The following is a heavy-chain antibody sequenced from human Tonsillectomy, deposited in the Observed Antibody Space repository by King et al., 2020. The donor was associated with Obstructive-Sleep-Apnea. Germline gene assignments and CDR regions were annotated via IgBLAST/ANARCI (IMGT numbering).Heavy chain of an antibody. D-gene: IGHD6-13*01. V-gene: IGHV3-21*01. CDR2: ISSSSIYI. J-gene: IGHJ4*02. Sequence: VQLVESGGGLVKPGGSLRLSCAASGFTFSSFTINWVRQAPGKGLEWVSSISSSSIYIYYVDSVKGRFTISRDNAKNSLYLQMTSLRAEDTAVYYCARDIMGQLAFDYWGQGTLVTVSS. CDR3: ARDIMGQLAFDY. CDR1: GFTFSSFT.